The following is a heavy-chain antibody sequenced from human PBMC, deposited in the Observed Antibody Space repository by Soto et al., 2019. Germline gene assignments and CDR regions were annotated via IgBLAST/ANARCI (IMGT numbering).Heavy chain of an antibody. CDR2: TSYDGRNR. Sequence: QVQLVESGGGEVQPGRSLRLSCAASGFTFSTYAMYWVRQAPGKGLEWVAVTSYDGRNRYYADAVKGRFTISRDNSKKTLSLQMDSLRAEDTAVYYCVRVVYDASGEIWGQGTLVTVSA. J-gene: IGHJ3*02. V-gene: IGHV3-30*04. D-gene: IGHD3-22*01. CDR3: VRVVYDASGEI. CDR1: GFTFSTYA.